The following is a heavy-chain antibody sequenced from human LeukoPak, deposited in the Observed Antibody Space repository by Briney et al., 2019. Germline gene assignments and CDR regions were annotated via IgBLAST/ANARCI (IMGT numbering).Heavy chain of an antibody. CDR1: GFTFSSYE. CDR2: ISSSGSTI. CDR3: ARWGRITGAFDF. J-gene: IGHJ4*02. D-gene: IGHD1-20*01. V-gene: IGHV3-48*03. Sequence: GGSLRLSCAASGFTFSSYEMNWVRQAPGKGLEWVSYISSSGSTIYYADSVKGRFTISRDNAKNSLYLQMNSLRAEDTSVYYCARWGRITGAFDFWGQGTLVTVSS.